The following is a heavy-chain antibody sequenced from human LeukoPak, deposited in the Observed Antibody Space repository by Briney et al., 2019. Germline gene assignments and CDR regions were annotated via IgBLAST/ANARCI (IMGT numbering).Heavy chain of an antibody. J-gene: IGHJ6*02. CDR1: GFTFSDYY. Sequence: GSLRLSCAASGFTFSDYYMSWIRQPPGKGLEWIGYIYYSGSTNYNPSLKSRVTISVDTSKNQFSLKLSSVTAADTAVYYCARDGSHGMDVWGQGTTVTVSS. CDR2: IYYSGST. V-gene: IGHV4-59*01. CDR3: ARDGSHGMDV.